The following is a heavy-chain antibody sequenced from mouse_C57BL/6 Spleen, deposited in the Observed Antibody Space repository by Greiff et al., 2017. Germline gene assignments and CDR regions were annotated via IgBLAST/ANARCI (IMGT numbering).Heavy chain of an antibody. CDR3: ARSTDYEGGFDY. V-gene: IGHV1-61*01. D-gene: IGHD2-4*01. Sequence: QVQLQQPGAELVRPGSSVKLSCKASGYTFTSYWMDWVKQRPGQGLEWIGNIYPSDSETHYNQKFKDKATLTVDKSSSTAYMQIISLTSEDSAVYYCARSTDYEGGFDYWGQGTTLTVSS. CDR2: IYPSDSET. J-gene: IGHJ2*01. CDR1: GYTFTSYW.